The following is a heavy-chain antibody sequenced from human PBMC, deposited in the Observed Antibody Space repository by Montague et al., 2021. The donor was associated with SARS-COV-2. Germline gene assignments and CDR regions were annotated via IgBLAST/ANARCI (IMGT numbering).Heavy chain of an antibody. CDR3: ARRPTSLVGEPFCGFDV. CDR1: GFSLTTAGMG. D-gene: IGHD3-10*01. CDR2: IYCDDEK. Sequence: PALVKPTQTLTLTCTVSGFSLTTAGMGVAWIRRPPGKALEWLAIIYCDDEKRYRSSLESRVSISKDSSNTRVIFTMTNMDPLDAGTYYCARRPTSLVGEPFCGFDVWGPGTLVTASS. J-gene: IGHJ3*01. V-gene: IGHV2-5*08.